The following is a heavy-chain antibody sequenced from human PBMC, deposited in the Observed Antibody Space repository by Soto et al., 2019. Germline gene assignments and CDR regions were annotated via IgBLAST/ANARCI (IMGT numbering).Heavy chain of an antibody. D-gene: IGHD2-2*01. CDR2: VSWNSGTM. CDR3: EKGFCSSTRCRTYSYMDV. Sequence: EVQLVESGGGLVQPGRSLRLSCAASGFSFDEYAMHWVRQAPGKGLEWVSGVSWNSGTMGYGDSVRGRFAISRDNAKNSLYLQMNSLTTEDTALYYCEKGFCSSTRCRTYSYMDVWGKGTTVTVSS. CDR1: GFSFDEYA. J-gene: IGHJ6*03. V-gene: IGHV3-9*01.